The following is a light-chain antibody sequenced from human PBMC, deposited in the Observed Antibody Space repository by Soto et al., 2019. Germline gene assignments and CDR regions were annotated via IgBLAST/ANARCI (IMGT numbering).Light chain of an antibody. Sequence: MTQSPSTLSASIGERVTLSCRATQTVNNKVAWYQHKPGQAPRLLIYGASTRATGIPARFSGSGSGTEFTLSISSLQSEDFAVYYCQQYNSWPPITFGQGTRLGIK. CDR3: QQYNSWPPIT. CDR2: GAS. CDR1: QTVNNK. V-gene: IGKV3-15*01. J-gene: IGKJ5*01.